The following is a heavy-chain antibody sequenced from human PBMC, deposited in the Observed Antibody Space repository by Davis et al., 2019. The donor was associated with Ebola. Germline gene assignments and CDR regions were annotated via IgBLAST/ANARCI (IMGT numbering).Heavy chain of an antibody. V-gene: IGHV3-48*02. CDR1: GFRFNSYG. CDR3: AREATMVD. Sequence: GESLKISCVASGFRFNSYGMTWVRQAPGKGLEWLSYISSNSDTIYYADSVKGRFTISRDNAQNSLHLQMNSLRDDDTAVYYCAREATMVDWGQGTLVTVSS. J-gene: IGHJ4*02. D-gene: IGHD2-8*01. CDR2: ISSNSDTI.